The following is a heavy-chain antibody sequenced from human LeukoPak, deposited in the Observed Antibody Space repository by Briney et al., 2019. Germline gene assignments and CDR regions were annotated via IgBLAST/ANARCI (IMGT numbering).Heavy chain of an antibody. Sequence: PSETLSLTCSVSGGSISSSSYYWGWIRQPPGKGLEWIGSIYYSGSTHYNPSLKSRVTISVDTSKNHFSLKLSSVTAADTAVYYCARRSDILSCGFDIWGQGTMVIVSS. CDR2: IYYSGST. CDR1: GGSISSSSYY. V-gene: IGHV4-39*02. CDR3: ARRSDILSCGFDI. J-gene: IGHJ3*02. D-gene: IGHD3-9*01.